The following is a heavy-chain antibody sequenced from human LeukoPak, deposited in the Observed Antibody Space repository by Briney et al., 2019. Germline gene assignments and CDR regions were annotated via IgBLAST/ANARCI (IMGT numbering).Heavy chain of an antibody. CDR2: IGSNGDDK. CDR3: ARDLDGDEDFDY. J-gene: IGHJ4*02. D-gene: IGHD5-24*01. V-gene: IGHV3-48*03. CDR1: GFTFNNYA. Sequence: PGRSLRLSCAVSGFTFNNYAINWVRQAPGKGLEWLSYIGSNGDDKLYADSVKGRFTISRDDAKNSVYLQMNILRDEDTALYYCARDLDGDEDFDYWGQGTLVTVSS.